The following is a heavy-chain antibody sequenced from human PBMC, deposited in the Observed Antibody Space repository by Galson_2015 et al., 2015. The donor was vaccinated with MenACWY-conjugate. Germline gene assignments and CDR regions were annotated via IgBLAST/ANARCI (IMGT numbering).Heavy chain of an antibody. CDR3: VRDNAAAPDLFDS. D-gene: IGHD6-25*01. CDR2: INNDGSST. V-gene: IGHV3-74*01. Sequence: SLRLSCAASGFTFSTYWMHWVRQAPGKGLVWVSRINNDGSSTNYADSVKGRFTISRDNAKNTLYLQMNSLRAEDTALYYCVRDNAAAPDLFDSWGQGTLVTVSS. CDR1: GFTFSTYW. J-gene: IGHJ4*02.